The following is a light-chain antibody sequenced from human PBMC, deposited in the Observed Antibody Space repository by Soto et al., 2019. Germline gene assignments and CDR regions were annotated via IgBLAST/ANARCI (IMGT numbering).Light chain of an antibody. J-gene: IGLJ2*01. V-gene: IGLV2-11*01. Sequence: QSVLTQPRSVSGSPGQSVTISCTGTSSDVGGYNYVSWYQQHPGKAPKLMIYGVSKRPSGVPDRFSGSKSGNTASLTISGLQAEDEADYSCCSYAGSYTLLFGGGTKLTVL. CDR3: CSYAGSYTLL. CDR1: SSDVGGYNY. CDR2: GVS.